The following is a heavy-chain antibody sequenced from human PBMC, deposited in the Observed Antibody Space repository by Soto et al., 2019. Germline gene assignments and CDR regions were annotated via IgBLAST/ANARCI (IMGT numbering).Heavy chain of an antibody. D-gene: IGHD4-17*01. V-gene: IGHV3-7*01. CDR1: GFTFSRYW. CDR3: ATVTTWKFYYYYMDV. J-gene: IGHJ6*03. CDR2: IKQDGSER. Sequence: GGSLRLSCAASGFTFSRYWMSWVRQAPGKGLEWVANIKQDGSERYYADFVKGRFTISRDNAKNSLFLQMSRLRAEDSAVYYCATVTTWKFYYYYMDVWGKGTTVTVSS.